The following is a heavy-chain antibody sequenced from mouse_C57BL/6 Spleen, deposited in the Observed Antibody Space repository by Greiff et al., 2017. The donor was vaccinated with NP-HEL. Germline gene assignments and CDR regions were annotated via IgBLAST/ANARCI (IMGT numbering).Heavy chain of an antibody. Sequence: QVQLKESGAELVRPGASVTLSCKASGYTFTDYEMHWVKQTPVHGLEWIGAIDPETGGTAYNQKFKGKAILTADKSSSTAYMELRSLTSEDSAVYYCTRTHYYGSSWVADRGQGTLVTVAA. CDR2: IDPETGGT. J-gene: IGHJ3*01. CDR1: GYTFTDYE. D-gene: IGHD1-1*01. CDR3: TRTHYYGSSWVAD. V-gene: IGHV1-15*01.